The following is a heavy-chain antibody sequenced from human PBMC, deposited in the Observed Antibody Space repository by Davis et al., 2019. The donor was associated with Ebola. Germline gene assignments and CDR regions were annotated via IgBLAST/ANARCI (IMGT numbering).Heavy chain of an antibody. D-gene: IGHD6-19*01. V-gene: IGHV1-18*01. CDR2: ISAYNGNT. J-gene: IGHJ6*02. CDR1: GYTFTSYG. CDR3: ARYRAVAGTQYYGMDV. Sequence: AASVKVSCKASGYTFTSYGISWVRQAPGQGLEWMGWISAYNGNTNYAQKLQGRVTITRDTSASTVYMELSSLRSEDTAVYYCARYRAVAGTQYYGMDVWGQGTTVTVSS.